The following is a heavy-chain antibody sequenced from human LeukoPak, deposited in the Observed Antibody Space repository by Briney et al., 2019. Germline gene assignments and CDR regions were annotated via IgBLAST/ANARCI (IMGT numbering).Heavy chain of an antibody. J-gene: IGHJ5*02. D-gene: IGHD2-15*01. V-gene: IGHV3-7*01. CDR2: IKQDGSEK. CDR1: GFTFSSYW. Sequence: GGSLRLSCAASGFTFSSYWMSWVRQAPGKGLEWVANIKQDGSEKYYVDSVKGRFTISRDNAKNSLYLQMNSLRAEDTAVYYCARDESSSRYCSGGSCYSITPGWFDPWGQGTLVTVSS. CDR3: ARDESSSRYCSGGSCYSITPGWFDP.